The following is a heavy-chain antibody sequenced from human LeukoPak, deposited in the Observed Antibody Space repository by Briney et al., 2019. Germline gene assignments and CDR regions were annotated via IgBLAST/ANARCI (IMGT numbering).Heavy chain of an antibody. Sequence: SETLSLTCTVSGCSISSYYWSWIRQPPGKGLEWIGYIYYSGSTNYNPSLKSRVTISVDTSKNQFSLKLSSATATDTAMYYCARAIPAARMDVWGKGTTVTVSS. D-gene: IGHD2-2*01. J-gene: IGHJ6*04. CDR1: GCSISSYY. V-gene: IGHV4-59*01. CDR3: ARAIPAARMDV. CDR2: IYYSGST.